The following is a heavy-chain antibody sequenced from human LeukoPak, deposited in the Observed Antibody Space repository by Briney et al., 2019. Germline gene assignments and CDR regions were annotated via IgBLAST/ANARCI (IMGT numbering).Heavy chain of an antibody. CDR2: ISYDGSNK. D-gene: IGHD3-10*01. CDR3: AKVLWSDIPPHDPLDY. J-gene: IGHJ4*02. Sequence: GGSLRLSCAASGFTFSSYSMNWVRQAPGKGLEWVAVISYDGSNKYYADSVKGRFTISRDNSKNTLYLQMNSLRAEDTAVYYCAKVLWSDIPPHDPLDYWGQGTLVTVSS. V-gene: IGHV3-30*18. CDR1: GFTFSSYS.